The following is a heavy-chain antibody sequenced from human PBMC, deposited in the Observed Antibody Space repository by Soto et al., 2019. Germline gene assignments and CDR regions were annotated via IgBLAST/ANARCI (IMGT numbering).Heavy chain of an antibody. CDR1: GFTFSRHA. D-gene: IGHD2-15*01. CDR2: ISGSGDSA. CDR3: AKAGGSTWDYGMDV. J-gene: IGHJ6*02. V-gene: IGHV3-23*01. Sequence: EVQLLESGGGLVQPGGSLRLSCAASGFTFSRHAMRWVRQAPGKGLEWVSAISGSGDSAYHADSVKGRFTISRDNSKNTLYLQMNSLRAEDTALYYCAKAGGSTWDYGMDVWGQGTTVTVSS.